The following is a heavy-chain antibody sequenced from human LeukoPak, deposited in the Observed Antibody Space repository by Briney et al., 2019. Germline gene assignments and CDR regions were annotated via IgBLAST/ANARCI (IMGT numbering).Heavy chain of an antibody. CDR2: ISGSGGST. D-gene: IGHD3-10*01. CDR3: AKDTITMVRGVIDY. V-gene: IGHV3-23*01. Sequence: GGSLRLSCAASGFTVSSNYMSWVRQAPGKGLEWVSAISGSGGSTNYADSVKGRFTISRDNSKNTLYLQMNSLRAEDTAVYYCAKDTITMVRGVIDYWGQGTLVTVSS. CDR1: GFTVSSNY. J-gene: IGHJ4*02.